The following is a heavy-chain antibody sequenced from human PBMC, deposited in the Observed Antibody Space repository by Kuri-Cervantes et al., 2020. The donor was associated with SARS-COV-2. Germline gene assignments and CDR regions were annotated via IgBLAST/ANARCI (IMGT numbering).Heavy chain of an antibody. CDR3: ARSAFGATYYDFWSGFDY. D-gene: IGHD3-3*01. V-gene: IGHV4-59*08. J-gene: IGHJ4*02. CDR1: GGSVSGYY. CDR2: IHYSGST. Sequence: SETLSLTCTVSGGSVSGYYWTWMRQPPGKGLEWIGNIHYSGSTYYNPSLKSRVTISVDTSKNQFSLKLSSVTAADTAVYYCARSAFGATYYDFWSGFDYWGQGTLVTVSS.